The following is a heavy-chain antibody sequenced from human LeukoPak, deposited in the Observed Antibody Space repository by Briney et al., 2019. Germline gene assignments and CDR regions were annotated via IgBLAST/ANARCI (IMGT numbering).Heavy chain of an antibody. Sequence: GGSLRLSCAASGFTFSSYAMSWVRQAPGKGLEWVLGISWSGGSTYYADSVKGRFTISRDNSKNTLYLQMNSLRAEDAAVYYCAKENYHSSCYSDYWGQGTPVTVSS. D-gene: IGHD3-22*01. CDR2: ISWSGGST. V-gene: IGHV3-23*01. CDR1: GFTFSSYA. CDR3: AKENYHSSCYSDY. J-gene: IGHJ4*02.